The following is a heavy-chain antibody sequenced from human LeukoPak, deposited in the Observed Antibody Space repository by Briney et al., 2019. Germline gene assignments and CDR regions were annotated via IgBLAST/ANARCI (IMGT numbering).Heavy chain of an antibody. D-gene: IGHD3-3*01. Sequence: QAGGSLRLSCAASGLTFSSYGMNWVRQAPGKGLEWVSVIYSGGSTYYADSVKGRFTISRDNSKNTLYLQMNSLRAEDTAVYYCARDQVVTIFGVVISGMDVWGQGTTVTVSS. CDR1: GLTFSSYG. CDR3: ARDQVVTIFGVVISGMDV. CDR2: IYSGGST. J-gene: IGHJ6*02. V-gene: IGHV3-53*01.